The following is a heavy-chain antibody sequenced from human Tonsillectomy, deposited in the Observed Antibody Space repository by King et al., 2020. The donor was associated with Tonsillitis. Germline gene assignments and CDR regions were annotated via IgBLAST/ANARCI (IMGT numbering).Heavy chain of an antibody. CDR1: GFTFSSYS. CDR3: ARVPSRLRYFDWLSQSLAFDI. Sequence: VQLVESGGGLVQPGGSLRLSCAASGFTFSSYSMNWVRQAPGKGLEGVSYISISSSTIYYADSVKGRFTISRDNAKNSLYLQMYSLRDEDTAVYYCARVPSRLRYFDWLSQSLAFDIWGQGTMVTVSS. CDR2: ISISSSTI. J-gene: IGHJ3*02. V-gene: IGHV3-48*02. D-gene: IGHD3-9*01.